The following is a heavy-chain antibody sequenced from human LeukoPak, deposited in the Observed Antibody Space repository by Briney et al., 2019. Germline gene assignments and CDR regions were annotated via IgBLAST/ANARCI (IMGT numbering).Heavy chain of an antibody. V-gene: IGHV3-23*01. CDR3: AKVDTADYFDY. D-gene: IGHD5-18*01. J-gene: IGHJ4*02. Sequence: GGTLRLSCAASGFTFSSYGMSWVRQAPGKGLEWVSAISGSGGSTYYADSVKGRFTISRDNSKNTLYLQMNSLRAEDTAVYYCAKVDTADYFDYWGQGTLVTVSS. CDR2: ISGSGGST. CDR1: GFTFSSYG.